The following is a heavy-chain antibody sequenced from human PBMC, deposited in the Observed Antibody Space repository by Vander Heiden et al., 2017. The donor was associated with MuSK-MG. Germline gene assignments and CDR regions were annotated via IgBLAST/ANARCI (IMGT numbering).Heavy chain of an antibody. CDR1: GGSISSSFYF. D-gene: IGHD3-10*01. V-gene: IGHV4-39*01. CDR2: MCYSGTS. CDR3: AKWDGSGNDYPGNWVDP. J-gene: IGHJ5*02. Sequence: QLQLQESGPGLVKPGETLSLTCSVSGGSISSSFYFWGWIRQPPGKGLEWIGCMCYSGTSYYNPSRKRRVTFSVDKSMNQFSLNLTSVNAEEKAVYYCAKWDGSGNDYPGNWVDPWGQGTPVVVS.